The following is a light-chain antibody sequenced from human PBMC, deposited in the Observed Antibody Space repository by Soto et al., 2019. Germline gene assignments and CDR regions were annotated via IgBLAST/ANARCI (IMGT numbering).Light chain of an antibody. CDR3: SSYTNINTVV. CDR1: SSDVGAYNY. CDR2: EVS. J-gene: IGLJ2*01. V-gene: IGLV2-14*01. Sequence: QSALTQPASVSGSPGQSITISCTETSSDVGAYNYVSWYQQHPGKAPNLMIYEVSYRPSGVSNRFSGSKSGNTASLTISGLQAEDEADYYCSSYTNINTVVFGGGTKVTVL.